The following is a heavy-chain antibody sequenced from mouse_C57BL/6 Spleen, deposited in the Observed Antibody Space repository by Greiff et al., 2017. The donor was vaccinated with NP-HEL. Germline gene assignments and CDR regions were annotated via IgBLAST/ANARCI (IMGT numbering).Heavy chain of an antibody. CDR3: ARGAQATPFAY. V-gene: IGHV1-82*01. Sequence: QVQLQQSGPELVKPGASVKISCKASGYAFSSSWMNWVKQRPGKGLEWIGRIYPGDGDTNYNGKFKGKATLTADKSSSTAYMQLSSLTSEDSAVYFCARGAQATPFAYWGQGTLVTVSA. CDR2: IYPGDGDT. CDR1: GYAFSSSW. D-gene: IGHD3-2*02. J-gene: IGHJ3*01.